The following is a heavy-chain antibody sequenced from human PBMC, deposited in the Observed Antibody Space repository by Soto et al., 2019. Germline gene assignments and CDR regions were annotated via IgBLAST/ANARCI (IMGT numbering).Heavy chain of an antibody. Sequence: GGALRLSCEASGFTFSSYSFNWVRQAPGQGLEWVSFISSGGYTIYHAASVQGRFTISRDDAKNSLYLQMNSLRADDTAVYYCARGGDCGTTSCYFVSWGQGTLVTVSS. CDR3: ARGGDCGTTSCYFVS. J-gene: IGHJ5*01. CDR1: GFTFSSYS. CDR2: ISSGGYTI. V-gene: IGHV3-48*01. D-gene: IGHD2-2*01.